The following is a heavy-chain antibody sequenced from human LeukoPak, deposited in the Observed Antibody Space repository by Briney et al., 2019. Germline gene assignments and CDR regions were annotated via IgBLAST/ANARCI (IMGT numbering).Heavy chain of an antibody. J-gene: IGHJ2*01. Sequence: SETLSLTCTVSGASISSSSYYWGWIRQPPGKGLEWIGNIYYSGSTYYNPSLKSRVTISVDTSKNQFSLKLSSVTAADTAVYYCARRCSSTNCFVWYFDSWGRGTLVTVSS. V-gene: IGHV4-39*07. CDR1: GASISSSSYY. D-gene: IGHD2-2*01. CDR3: ARRCSSTNCFVWYFDS. CDR2: IYYSGST.